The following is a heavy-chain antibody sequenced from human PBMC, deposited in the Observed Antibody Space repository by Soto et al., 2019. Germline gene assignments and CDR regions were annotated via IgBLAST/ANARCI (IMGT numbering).Heavy chain of an antibody. CDR1: GFTFSSHA. CDR2: ISFDGTNK. J-gene: IGHJ4*02. CDR3: ARAHGPYYDSSYYGLARNYFDY. Sequence: GGSLRLSCAATGFTFSSHAMNWVRQAPGKGLEWVSVISFDGTNKYYAESVRGRYSIPRDNSKKVLYLDMNSLRPDDTAIYYCARAHGPYYDSSYYGLARNYFDYWGQGALVTVSS. D-gene: IGHD3-22*01. V-gene: IGHV3-30-3*01.